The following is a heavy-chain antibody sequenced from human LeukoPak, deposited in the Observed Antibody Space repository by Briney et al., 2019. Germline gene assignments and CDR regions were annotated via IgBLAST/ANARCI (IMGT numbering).Heavy chain of an antibody. Sequence: AASVKVSCKASGGTFSSYAISWVRQAPGQGLEWMGGIIPIFGTANYAQKFQGRVTITADKSTSTAYMELSSLRSEDTAVYYCASRGYSYGNSLDYWGQGTLVTVSS. V-gene: IGHV1-69*06. J-gene: IGHJ4*02. CDR1: GGTFSSYA. D-gene: IGHD5-18*01. CDR3: ASRGYSYGNSLDY. CDR2: IIPIFGTA.